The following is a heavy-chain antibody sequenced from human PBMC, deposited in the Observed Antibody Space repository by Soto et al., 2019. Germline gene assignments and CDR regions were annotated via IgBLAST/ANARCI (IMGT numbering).Heavy chain of an antibody. CDR2: IYYSRTT. Sequence: PSETLSLTCTVSGGSISSNNYHWGWIRQPPGKGLDWIGTIYYSRTTYYKPSLKSRVTISVDTSKNQFSLKLSSVTAADTAVYYCARAGDYGDYLDYSGQGSLVIGSS. V-gene: IGHV4-39*07. J-gene: IGHJ4*02. D-gene: IGHD4-17*01. CDR1: GGSISSNNYH. CDR3: ARAGDYGDYLDY.